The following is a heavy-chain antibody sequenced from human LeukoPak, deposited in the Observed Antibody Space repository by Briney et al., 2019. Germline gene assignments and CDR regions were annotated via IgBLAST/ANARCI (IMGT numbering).Heavy chain of an antibody. V-gene: IGHV3-23*01. D-gene: IGHD6-6*01. J-gene: IGHJ4*02. CDR2: ISGSGGST. CDR3: AKEVYSEYSSSSYFDY. CDR1: GFTFSSYA. Sequence: GGSLRLSCAASGFTFSSYALSWVRQAPGKGLEWVPAISGSGGSTYYADSVKGRFTISRDNSKNTLYLQMNSLRAEDTAVYYCAKEVYSEYSSSSYFDYWGQGTLVTVSS.